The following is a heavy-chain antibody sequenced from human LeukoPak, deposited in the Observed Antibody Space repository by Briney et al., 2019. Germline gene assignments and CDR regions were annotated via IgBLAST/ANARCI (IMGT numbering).Heavy chain of an antibody. Sequence: GGSLRLSCAASGFTFSSYSMNWVRQAPGKGLEWVSSISSSRSYIYYADSVKGRFTISRDNAKNSLYLQMNSLRAEGTAVYYCAKDSSSWYFDYWGQGTLVTVSS. J-gene: IGHJ4*02. CDR3: AKDSSSWYFDY. CDR1: GFTFSSYS. V-gene: IGHV3-21*04. D-gene: IGHD6-13*01. CDR2: ISSSRSYI.